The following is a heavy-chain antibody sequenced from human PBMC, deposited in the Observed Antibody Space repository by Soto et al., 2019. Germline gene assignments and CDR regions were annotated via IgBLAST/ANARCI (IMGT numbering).Heavy chain of an antibody. CDR3: ARRWGEGRVDY. Sequence: QVQLQESGPGLVKPSGTLSLTCAVSGGSISSSNWWSWVRQPPGKGLQWIGEIYHSGSTNYIPSLKSRGTISVDKSRNQFSLKLSSVTAADTAVYYCARRWGEGRVDYWAREPWSPSPQ. CDR2: IYHSGST. V-gene: IGHV4-4*02. D-gene: IGHD3-10*01. CDR1: GGSISSSNW. J-gene: IGHJ4*02.